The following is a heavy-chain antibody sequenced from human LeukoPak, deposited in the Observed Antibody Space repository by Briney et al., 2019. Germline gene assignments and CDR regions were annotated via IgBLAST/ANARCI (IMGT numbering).Heavy chain of an antibody. CDR1: GFTFSSYW. J-gene: IGHJ4*02. Sequence: PGGSLRLSCAASGFTFSSYWMSWVRQAPGKGLEWVANIKQDGSEKNYVDSVKGRFTISRDNAKKTLHLQMDSLRVEDTALYYCARDPKISYGLGIHEYWGQGTQVTVSS. V-gene: IGHV3-7*03. CDR3: ARDPKISYGLGIHEY. D-gene: IGHD5-18*01. CDR2: IKQDGSEK.